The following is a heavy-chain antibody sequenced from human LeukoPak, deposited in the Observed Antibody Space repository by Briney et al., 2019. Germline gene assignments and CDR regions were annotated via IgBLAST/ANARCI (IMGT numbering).Heavy chain of an antibody. Sequence: SETLSLTCTVSGGSISSSSYYWGWIRQPPGKGLEWIGSIYYSGSTNYNPSLKSRVTISVDTSKNQFSLKLSSVTAADTAVYYCRGVTMVRGVRVVDYWGQGTLVTVSS. D-gene: IGHD3-10*01. CDR1: GGSISSSSYY. CDR3: RGVTMVRGVRVVDY. CDR2: IYYSGST. J-gene: IGHJ4*02. V-gene: IGHV4-39*03.